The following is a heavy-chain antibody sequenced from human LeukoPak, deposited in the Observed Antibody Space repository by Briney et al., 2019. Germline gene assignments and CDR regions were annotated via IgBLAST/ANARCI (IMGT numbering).Heavy chain of an antibody. Sequence: GGSLRLSCAVSGFTFSDFTMHWVRQAPGKGLEWVSSITASLNYIHYADSIKGRFTTSRDNAKKSLFLQMNTLRVEDTAVYYCAREMQTAGGREAGPDYWGQGTLVTVSS. CDR1: GFTFSDFT. D-gene: IGHD2-8*02. J-gene: IGHJ4*02. CDR2: ITASLNYI. CDR3: AREMQTAGGREAGPDY. V-gene: IGHV3-21*01.